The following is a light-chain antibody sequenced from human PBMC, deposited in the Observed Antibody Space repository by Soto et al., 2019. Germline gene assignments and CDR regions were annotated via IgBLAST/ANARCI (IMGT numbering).Light chain of an antibody. J-gene: IGKJ1*01. CDR3: QQYNNWPTWT. CDR2: GAS. CDR1: QSISSN. V-gene: IGKV3-15*01. Sequence: EIVMTQSPATLSVSPGERATLSCRASQSISSNLAWYQQKPGQAPRLLIYGASTGATSIPARFSGSGSAAEFTLTISSLQSEDFAIYYCQQYNNWPTWTFGQGTKVEVK.